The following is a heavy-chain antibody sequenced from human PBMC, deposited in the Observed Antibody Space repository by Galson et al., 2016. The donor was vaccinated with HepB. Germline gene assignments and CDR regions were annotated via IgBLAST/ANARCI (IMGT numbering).Heavy chain of an antibody. Sequence: SLRLSCAASGFTFSNNWMTWVRQAPGKGLEWVAVIGYNGVKKFLADSVQGRFIISRDNSKNTLSLQMNSLRIEDTAVYFCARDALLEGYLAYDAWGQGTRVTVSS. J-gene: IGHJ4*02. CDR1: GFTFSNNW. CDR3: ARDALLEGYLAYDA. V-gene: IGHV3-33*08. D-gene: IGHD2-21*01. CDR2: IGYNGVKK.